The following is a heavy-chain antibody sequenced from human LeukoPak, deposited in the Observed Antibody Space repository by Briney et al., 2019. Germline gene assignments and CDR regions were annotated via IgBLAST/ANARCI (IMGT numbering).Heavy chain of an antibody. CDR2: ISYDGSNK. D-gene: IGHD6-13*01. V-gene: IGHV3-30*04. CDR3: ARDDLQQLLAFDY. Sequence: GGSLRLSCAASGFTFSSYAMHWVRQAPGKGVEWVAVISYDGSNKYYADSVKGRFTISRDNSKNTLYLQMNSLRAEDTAVYYCARDDLQQLLAFDYWGQGTLVTVSS. CDR1: GFTFSSYA. J-gene: IGHJ4*02.